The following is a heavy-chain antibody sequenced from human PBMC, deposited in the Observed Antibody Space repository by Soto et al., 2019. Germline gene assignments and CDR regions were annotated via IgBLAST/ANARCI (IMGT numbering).Heavy chain of an antibody. V-gene: IGHV3-7*01. CDR2: INQDGSAR. D-gene: IGHD3-16*01. J-gene: IGHJ4*02. Sequence: EVQLVESGGGLVQPGGSLRLSCAASEFTFSKYWMTWVRQSPGKGLEWVANINQDGSARSYVDSVRGRFTISRDNAKNSLYLQMNSLRAEDTAVYYCVCGGNYFVYWGQGTLVTVSP. CDR1: EFTFSKYW. CDR3: VCGGNYFVY.